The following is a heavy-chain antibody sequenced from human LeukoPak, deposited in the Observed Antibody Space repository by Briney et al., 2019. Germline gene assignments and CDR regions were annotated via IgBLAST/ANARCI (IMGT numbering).Heavy chain of an antibody. CDR2: ISYDGSHK. J-gene: IGHJ4*02. Sequence: GGSLRLSCAASGFTFSSYSMNWVRQAPGKGLEWVAVISYDGSHKFYADSVKGRSTISRDNSRNTVYLQMNSLRGDDTAVYYCARDPRYVSGSFTLDYWGQGTLVTVSS. CDR3: ARDPRYVSGSFTLDY. V-gene: IGHV3-30*03. CDR1: GFTFSSYS. D-gene: IGHD3-10*01.